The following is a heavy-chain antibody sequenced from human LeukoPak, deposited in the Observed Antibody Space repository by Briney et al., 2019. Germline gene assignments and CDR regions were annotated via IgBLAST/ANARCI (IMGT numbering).Heavy chain of an antibody. J-gene: IGHJ6*03. CDR3: ARDGYRGRAPYYYYMDV. CDR2: ISCDGSSQ. CDR1: GFTFGNYA. D-gene: IGHD5-12*01. V-gene: IGHV3-30*04. Sequence: GGSLRLSCAASGFTFGNYAMHWVRQAPGKGLEWVAFISCDGSSQYYSDSVKGRFTISRDNSKNTLYLQMNSLRAEDTAVFYCARDGYRGRAPYYYYMDVWGKGTTVTVSS.